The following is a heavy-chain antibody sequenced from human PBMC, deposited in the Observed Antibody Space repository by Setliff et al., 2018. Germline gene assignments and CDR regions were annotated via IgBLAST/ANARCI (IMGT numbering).Heavy chain of an antibody. CDR3: ARRPGYRSAHSNESY. D-gene: IGHD3-16*02. Sequence: ASVKVSCKASGYIFTRYRITWVRQSPGQGLEWMGWISTRNDDTGYAQKFKGRVTMTRDTAISTAYMELGSLRSEDTAVYYCARRPGYRSAHSNESYWGQGTLVTVSS. CDR2: ISTRNDDT. V-gene: IGHV1-18*01. J-gene: IGHJ4*02. CDR1: GYIFTRYR.